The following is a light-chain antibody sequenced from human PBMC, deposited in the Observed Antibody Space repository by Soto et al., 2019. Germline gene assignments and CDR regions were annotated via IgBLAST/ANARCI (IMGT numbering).Light chain of an antibody. Sequence: DIQMTQSPSTLSASVGDGVTITCRASQRISTWLAWYQQKPGKAPNLLIYDASNLETGVPSRFSGSGSGTDFTFTISSLQPEDIATYYCQQYDYFPLTFGGGTKVDIK. V-gene: IGKV1-33*01. CDR2: DAS. J-gene: IGKJ4*01. CDR3: QQYDYFPLT. CDR1: QRISTW.